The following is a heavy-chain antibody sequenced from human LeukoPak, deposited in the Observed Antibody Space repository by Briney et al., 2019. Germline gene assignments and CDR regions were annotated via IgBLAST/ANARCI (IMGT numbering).Heavy chain of an antibody. CDR3: ARDFNWDYYDSSGYYFYFDY. CDR1: GYTLTSYG. J-gene: IGHJ4*02. V-gene: IGHV1-18*01. Sequence: GASVKVSCKASGYTLTSYGISWVRQAPGQGLEWMGWISAYNGNTNYAQKLQGRVTMTTDTSTSTAYMELRSLRSDDTAVYYCARDFNWDYYDSSGYYFYFDYWGQGTLVTVSS. D-gene: IGHD3-22*01. CDR2: ISAYNGNT.